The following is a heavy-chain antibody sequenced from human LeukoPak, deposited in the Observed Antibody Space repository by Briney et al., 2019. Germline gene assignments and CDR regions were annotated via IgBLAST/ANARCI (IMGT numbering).Heavy chain of an antibody. CDR3: ARHRQYYYDSSGYYGGGLDY. Sequence: GESLKISCKGSGFSFPSYWIGWVRQMAGKDLEWMGIVNPGDSDTIYSPSFQGQVTISVDKSINTAYLQWSSLKASDTAMYYCARHRQYYYDSSGYYGGGLDYWGQGTLVTVSS. J-gene: IGHJ4*02. CDR1: GFSFPSYW. CDR2: VNPGDSDT. D-gene: IGHD3-22*01. V-gene: IGHV5-51*01.